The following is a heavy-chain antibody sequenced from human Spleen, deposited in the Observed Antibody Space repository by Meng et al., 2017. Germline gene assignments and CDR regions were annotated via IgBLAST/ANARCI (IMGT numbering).Heavy chain of an antibody. Sequence: QGQLVQSGVEVKKPGASVKVSCDASGYTLSSDGFSWVRQAPGQGLEWMGWINAYNGNTDYAQKFQGRVTMTTDTSTSTAYMELRSLRSDDTAVYYCATRGNPYLNCWGQGTLVTVSS. J-gene: IGHJ4*02. CDR3: ATRGNPYLNC. CDR1: GYTLSSDG. CDR2: INAYNGNT. V-gene: IGHV1-18*01.